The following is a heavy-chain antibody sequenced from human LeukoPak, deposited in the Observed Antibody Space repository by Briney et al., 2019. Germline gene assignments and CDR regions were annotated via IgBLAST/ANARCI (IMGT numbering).Heavy chain of an antibody. D-gene: IGHD2-15*01. CDR1: GGSFSGYY. CDR2: INHSGST. V-gene: IGHV4-34*01. J-gene: IGHJ4*02. CDR3: ARVGIVVAAKD. Sequence: SETLSLTCAVYGGSFSGYYWSWIRQPPRKGLEWIGEINHSGSTNYNPSLKSRVTISVDTSKNQFSLKLSSVTAADTAVYHCARVGIVVAAKDWGQGTLVTVSS.